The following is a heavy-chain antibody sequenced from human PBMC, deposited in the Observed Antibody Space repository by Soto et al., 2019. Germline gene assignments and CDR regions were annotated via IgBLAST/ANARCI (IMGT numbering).Heavy chain of an antibody. V-gene: IGHV1-18*01. CDR3: ARDSFKYSSGWLDFDY. CDR2: ISAYNGNT. CDR1: GYTFTSYG. Sequence: QVQLVQSGAEVKKPGASVXVSCKASGYTFTSYGISXVRQAPGQGLEWMGWISAYNGNTNYAQKLQGRVTMTTDTSTSTAYMELRSLRSDDTAVYYCARDSFKYSSGWLDFDYWGQGTLVTVSS. D-gene: IGHD6-19*01. J-gene: IGHJ4*02.